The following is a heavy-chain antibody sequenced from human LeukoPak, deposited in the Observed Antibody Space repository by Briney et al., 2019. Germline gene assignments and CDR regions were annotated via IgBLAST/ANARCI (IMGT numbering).Heavy chain of an antibody. V-gene: IGHV3-74*01. CDR2: LSPDGSST. CDR1: GITLSSYW. CDR3: AGAPTGTYSLGY. Sequence: GGSLRLSCAASGITLSSYWMHWVRQAPGEGLVWVSRLSPDGSSTTYADAVKGRFTISRDTAKNTLSLQMNSLRAEDTAVYYCAGAPTGTYSLGYWGQGTLVTVSS. J-gene: IGHJ4*02. D-gene: IGHD1-14*01.